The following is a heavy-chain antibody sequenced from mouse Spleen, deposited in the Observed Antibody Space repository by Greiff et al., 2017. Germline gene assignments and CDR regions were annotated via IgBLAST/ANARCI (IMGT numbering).Heavy chain of an antibody. CDR1: GYTFTSYW. CDR3: ARKEGYGNAMDY. Sequence: QVQLQQPGAELVKPGASVKLSCKASGYTFTSYWMHWVKQRPGQGLEWIGMIHPNSGSTNYNEKFKSKATLTVDNSSSTDYMQLSSLTSEDSAGYYSARKEGYGNAMDYWGQGTSVTVSS. D-gene: IGHD2-14*01. J-gene: IGHJ4*01. CDR2: IHPNSGST. V-gene: IGHV1-64*01.